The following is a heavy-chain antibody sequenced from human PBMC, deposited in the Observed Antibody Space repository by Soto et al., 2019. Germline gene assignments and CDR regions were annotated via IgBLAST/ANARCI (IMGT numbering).Heavy chain of an antibody. CDR2: IYYSGST. J-gene: IGHJ6*02. Sequence: PSETLSLTCTVSGGSISSSSYYWGWIRQPPGKGLEWIGSIYYSGSTYYNPSLKSRVTISVDTSKNQFSLKLSSVTAADTAVYYCARLPYQLLWDYYYGMDVWGQGTTVTVS. D-gene: IGHD2-2*01. CDR1: GGSISSSSYY. CDR3: ARLPYQLLWDYYYGMDV. V-gene: IGHV4-39*01.